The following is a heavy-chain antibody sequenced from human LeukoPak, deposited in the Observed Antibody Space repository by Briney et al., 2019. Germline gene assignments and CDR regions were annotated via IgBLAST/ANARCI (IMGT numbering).Heavy chain of an antibody. Sequence: GGSLRLSCAASGFTFTTYAMNWVRQAPGKGLEWISYISSRSDTIYQADSVKGRFTIARDNGKNSLYLQMNSLTAEDTAVYYCARGTRGWYLDYWGQGTLVTVSS. CDR3: ARGTRGWYLDY. V-gene: IGHV3-48*01. D-gene: IGHD6-19*01. J-gene: IGHJ4*02. CDR2: ISSRSDTI. CDR1: GFTFTTYA.